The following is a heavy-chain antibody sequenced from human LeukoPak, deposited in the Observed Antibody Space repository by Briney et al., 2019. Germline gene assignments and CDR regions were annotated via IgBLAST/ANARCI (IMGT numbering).Heavy chain of an antibody. CDR3: AKVYHDSGCLIDY. D-gene: IGHD6-19*01. Sequence: PGGSLRLSCAASGFTFSSYAMSWVRQAPGKGLEWVSAISGSGGSTDYADSVKGRFTISRDNSKNTLYLQMSSLRAEDTAVYYCAKVYHDSGCLIDYWGQGILVTVSS. V-gene: IGHV3-23*01. J-gene: IGHJ4*02. CDR2: ISGSGGST. CDR1: GFTFSSYA.